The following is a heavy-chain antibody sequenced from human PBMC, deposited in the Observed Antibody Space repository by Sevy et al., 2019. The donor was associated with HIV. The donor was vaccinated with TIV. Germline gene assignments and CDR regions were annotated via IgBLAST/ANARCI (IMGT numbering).Heavy chain of an antibody. Sequence: ASVKVSCKASGYTYTSHGISWVRPAPRQGLEWVGWISTYNDDTKYAQKVQGRVTMTTDTSTTTVFMELRSLRSDDTAIYYCARDLPPLDYYGSGSYYTSDYWGQGTLVTVSS. CDR1: GYTYTSHG. J-gene: IGHJ4*02. CDR2: ISTYNDDT. V-gene: IGHV1-18*01. CDR3: ARDLPPLDYYGSGSYYTSDY. D-gene: IGHD3-10*01.